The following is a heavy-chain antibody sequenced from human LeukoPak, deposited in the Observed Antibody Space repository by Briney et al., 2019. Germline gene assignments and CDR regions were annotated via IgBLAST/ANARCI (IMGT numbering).Heavy chain of an antibody. V-gene: IGHV4-38-2*02. CDR3: ARGMGRFCTSSSCYLSFVY. J-gene: IGHJ4*02. D-gene: IGHD2-2*01. CDR2: IQNGGDS. CDR1: GSSISNGFF. Sequence: PSETLSLTCNVSGSSISNGFFWAWIRQSPGKGREWIGSIQNGGDSYYNPSLKSRTTMSVDTSKNQFSLKLTSVTAADTAVFYCARGMGRFCTSSSCYLSFVYWGQGTLVTVSS.